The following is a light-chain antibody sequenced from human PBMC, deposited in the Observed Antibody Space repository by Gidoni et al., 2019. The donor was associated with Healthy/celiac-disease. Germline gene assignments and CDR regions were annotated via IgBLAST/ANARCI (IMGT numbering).Light chain of an antibody. CDR1: QSVSSSY. CDR3: QQYGSSSWT. J-gene: IGKJ1*01. V-gene: IGKV3-20*01. Sequence: EIVLTQSPRTLSLSPGKRATLSCRASQSVSSSYLAWYQQKPGQAPRLLIYGASSRATGIPDRFSGSGSGTDFTLTISSLEPEDFAVYYCQQYGSSSWTFGQGTKVEIK. CDR2: GAS.